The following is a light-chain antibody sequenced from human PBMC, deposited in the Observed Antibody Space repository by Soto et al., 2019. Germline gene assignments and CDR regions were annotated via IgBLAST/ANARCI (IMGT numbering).Light chain of an antibody. J-gene: IGKJ4*01. CDR1: QSVSSY. CDR3: QQRGNRPLT. CDR2: DAS. Sequence: EIVLTQSPATLSLSPGERATLSCRASQSVSSYLAWYQQKPGQAPRLLIYDASNRATGIPARFSGSGSGPDFTHTISSLEPEDLAVYYCQQRGNRPLTFGGGNKVELK. V-gene: IGKV3-11*01.